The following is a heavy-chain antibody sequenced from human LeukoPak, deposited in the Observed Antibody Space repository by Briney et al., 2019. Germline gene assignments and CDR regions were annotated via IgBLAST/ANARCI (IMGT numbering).Heavy chain of an antibody. CDR1: GFTFSSYS. CDR3: ARRRGGSLFDY. CDR2: ISTSSSYI. V-gene: IGHV3-21*01. D-gene: IGHD1-26*01. J-gene: IGHJ4*02. Sequence: GGSLRLSCAASGFTFSSYSMNWVRQAPGKGLEWVSCISTSSSYIYYADSVKGRFTISRDNSKNTLYLQMNSLRAEDTAVYYCARRRGGSLFDYWGQGTLVTVSS.